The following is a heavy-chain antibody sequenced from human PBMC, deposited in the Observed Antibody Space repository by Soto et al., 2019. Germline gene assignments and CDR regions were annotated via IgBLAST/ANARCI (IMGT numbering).Heavy chain of an antibody. J-gene: IGHJ4*02. CDR2: IKSKGDGATS. V-gene: IGHV3-15*01. CDR3: ATDRNSMLRGVIRTQYLDH. CDR1: GFSFHSAW. Sequence: PGGSLRLSCAASGFSFHSAWLSWVRQAPGKGLEWVGRIKSKGDGATSDYGAPVKGRFTISRDDSRNTLYLQMNSLKTEDTAVYYCATDRNSMLRGVIRTQYLDHWGQGTLVTVSS. D-gene: IGHD3-10*01.